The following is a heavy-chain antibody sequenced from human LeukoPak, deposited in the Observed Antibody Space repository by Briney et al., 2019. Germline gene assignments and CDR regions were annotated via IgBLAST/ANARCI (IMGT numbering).Heavy chain of an antibody. V-gene: IGHV3-23*01. Sequence: PGGSLRLSCAASGFTFSSYAMSWVRQAPGKGLEWVSAISGSGGSTYYADSVKGRFTISRDNSKNTLYLQMNSLRAEDAAVYYCAKGMGSSGYDLDFDYWGQGTLVTVSS. CDR1: GFTFSSYA. CDR3: AKGMGSSGYDLDFDY. J-gene: IGHJ4*02. D-gene: IGHD5-12*01. CDR2: ISGSGGST.